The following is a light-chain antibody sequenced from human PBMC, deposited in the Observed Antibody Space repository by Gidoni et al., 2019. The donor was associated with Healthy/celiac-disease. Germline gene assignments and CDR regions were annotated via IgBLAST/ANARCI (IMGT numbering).Light chain of an antibody. J-gene: IGLJ3*02. CDR3: SSYTSSSTEV. CDR2: EVS. V-gene: IGLV2-14*01. Sequence: QSALTQPASVSGSPGQSITISRTGTSSDVGGYNYVSWYQQHPGKAPKLMIYEVSNRPSGVPDRFSGSKSGNTASLTISGLQAEDEADYYCSSYTSSSTEVFGGGTKLTVL. CDR1: SSDVGGYNY.